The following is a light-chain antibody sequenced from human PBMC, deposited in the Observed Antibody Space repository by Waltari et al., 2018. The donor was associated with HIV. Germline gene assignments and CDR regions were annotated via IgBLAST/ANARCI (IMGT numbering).Light chain of an antibody. CDR2: KDN. Sequence: QSVPTHPPSASGTPGQRVAISCSASNPNIGSSFVYWYQQLPGTAPKLLIYKDNQRPSGVPERFSASKSGSSSSLAISGLRSEDEAEYYCATWDDILSGYLFGTGTKVTVL. J-gene: IGLJ1*01. CDR3: ATWDDILSGYL. V-gene: IGLV1-47*01. CDR1: NPNIGSSF.